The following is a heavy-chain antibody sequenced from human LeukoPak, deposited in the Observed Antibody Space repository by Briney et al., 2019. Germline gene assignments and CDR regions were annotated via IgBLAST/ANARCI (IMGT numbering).Heavy chain of an antibody. CDR2: ISTTSSYI. CDR1: GFTFNTYS. J-gene: IGHJ4*02. Sequence: GGSLRLSCEASGFTFNTYSMNWVRQAPGRGLEWVSSISTTSSYIYYADSVKGRFTISRDNAKKSLFLQMNSLTAEDTALYYCVRSLGWSGTRDYWGQGTLVTVSS. CDR3: VRSLGWSGTRDY. D-gene: IGHD3-10*01. V-gene: IGHV3-21*01.